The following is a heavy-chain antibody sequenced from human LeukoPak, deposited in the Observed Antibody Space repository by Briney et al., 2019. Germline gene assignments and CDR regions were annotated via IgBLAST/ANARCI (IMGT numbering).Heavy chain of an antibody. J-gene: IGHJ5*02. CDR2: INPNSGGT. CDR1: GYTFTGYY. CDR3: ARDPSIAAHNWFDP. V-gene: IGHV1-2*02. D-gene: IGHD6-6*01. Sequence: ASVKVSCKASGYTFTGYYMHWVRQAPGQGLEWMGWINPNSGGTSYAQKFQGRVTMTRDTSISTAYMELSRLRSDDTAVYYCARDPSIAAHNWFDPWGQGTLVTVSS.